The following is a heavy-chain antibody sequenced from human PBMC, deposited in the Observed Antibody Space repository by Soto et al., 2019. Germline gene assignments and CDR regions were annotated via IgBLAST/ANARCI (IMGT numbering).Heavy chain of an antibody. CDR3: ARDVATITIYYGMDV. CDR2: ISYSSSTI. D-gene: IGHD5-12*01. V-gene: IGHV3-11*01. J-gene: IGHJ6*02. Sequence: AVSLPLSCAASGFTFSDYSMSWIRQPPGKGLEWVSYISYSSSTIYYADSVKGRFTISRDNAKNSLYLQMNSLRAEDTAVYYCARDVATITIYYGMDVWGQGTTVTVSS. CDR1: GFTFSDYS.